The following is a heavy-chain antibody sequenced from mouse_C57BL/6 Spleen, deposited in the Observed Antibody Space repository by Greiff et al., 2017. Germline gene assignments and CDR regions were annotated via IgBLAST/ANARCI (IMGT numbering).Heavy chain of an antibody. Sequence: EVKVVESGGGLVKPGGSLKLSCAASGFTFSDYGMHWVRQAPEKGLEWVAYISSGSSTIYYADTGKGRFTISRDNAKNTLFLQMTSLRSEDTAMYYCARRLGRDAMDYWGQGTSVTVSS. D-gene: IGHD4-1*01. CDR3: ARRLGRDAMDY. CDR2: ISSGSSTI. J-gene: IGHJ4*01. V-gene: IGHV5-17*01. CDR1: GFTFSDYG.